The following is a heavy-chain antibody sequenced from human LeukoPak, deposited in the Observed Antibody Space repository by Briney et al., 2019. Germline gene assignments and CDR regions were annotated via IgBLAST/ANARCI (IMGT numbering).Heavy chain of an antibody. Sequence: SETLSLTCAVYGGSFSGYYWSWIRQPPGKGLEWIGEINHSGSTNYNPSLKSRVTISVDTSKNQFSLKLSSVTAADTAVYYCAREKSGGYSGYDTYCSGGSCSGGAWFDPWGQGTLVTVSS. CDR3: AREKSGGYSGYDTYCSGGSCSGGAWFDP. D-gene: IGHD2-15*01. J-gene: IGHJ5*02. CDR1: GGSFSGYY. V-gene: IGHV4-34*01. CDR2: INHSGST.